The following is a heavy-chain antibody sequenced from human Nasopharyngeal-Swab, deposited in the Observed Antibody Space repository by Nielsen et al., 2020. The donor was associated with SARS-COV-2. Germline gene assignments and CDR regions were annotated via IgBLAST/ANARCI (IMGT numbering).Heavy chain of an antibody. CDR3: AGDAEVGVCSSTSCYPGSNWFDP. D-gene: IGHD2-2*01. J-gene: IGHJ5*02. CDR2: ISAYNGNT. CDR1: GYTFTSYG. Sequence: ASVKVSCKASGYTFTSYGISWVRQAPGQGLEWMGWISAYNGNTNYAQKLQGRVTMTTDTSTSTAYMELRSLRSDDTAVYYCAGDAEVGVCSSTSCYPGSNWFDPWGQGTLVTVSS. V-gene: IGHV1-18*01.